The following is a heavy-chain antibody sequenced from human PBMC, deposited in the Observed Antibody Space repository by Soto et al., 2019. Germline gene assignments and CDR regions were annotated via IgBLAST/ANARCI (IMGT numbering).Heavy chain of an antibody. Sequence: GSLRLSCAASGFTFSSYAMSWVRQAPGKGLEWVSAISGSGGSTYYADSVEGRFTISRDNSKNTLYLEMNSLKDEDSALYYCVRGFNSFDSWGQGTLVTVSS. V-gene: IGHV3-23*01. CDR1: GFTFSSYA. J-gene: IGHJ5*01. CDR3: VRGFNSFDS. CDR2: ISGSGGST.